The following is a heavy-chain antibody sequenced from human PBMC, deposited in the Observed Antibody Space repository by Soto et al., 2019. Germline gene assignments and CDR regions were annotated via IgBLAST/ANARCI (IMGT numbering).Heavy chain of an antibody. V-gene: IGHV4-30-4*01. CDR1: GVSISSGDDY. CDR2: IYSSGST. J-gene: IGHJ4*02. Sequence: QVQLQESGPGLVKPSQTLSLTCIVSGVSISSGDDYWSWIRQPPGKGLEWIGYIYSSGSTYSNPSLRSRVTIPADTSKNQFSLKLTSVTAADTAVYYCARGGGYDYWGQGALVTVSS. D-gene: IGHD2-15*01. CDR3: ARGGGYDY.